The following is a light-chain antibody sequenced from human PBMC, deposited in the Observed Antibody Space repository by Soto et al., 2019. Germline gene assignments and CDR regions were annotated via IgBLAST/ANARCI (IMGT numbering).Light chain of an antibody. V-gene: IGKV1-5*03. CDR3: QHYNSYSEA. CDR1: QTISSW. J-gene: IGKJ1*01. CDR2: KAS. Sequence: DIQMTQSPSTLSGSVGDRVTITCRASQTISSWLAWYQQKPGKAPKLLIYKASTLKSGVPSRFGGSGSGTEFTLTISSRQADDFATYYCQHYNSYSEAFGPGTKVELK.